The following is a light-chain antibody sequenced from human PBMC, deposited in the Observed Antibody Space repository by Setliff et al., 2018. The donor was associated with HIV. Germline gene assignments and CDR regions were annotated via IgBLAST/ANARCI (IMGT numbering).Light chain of an antibody. V-gene: IGLV3-21*04. J-gene: IGLJ1*01. CDR2: YDS. Sequence: LTQPPSVSVAPGKTARITCGGNNIGSKSVHWYQQKPGQAPVLVIYYDSDRPSGIPERFSGSKSGNTATLTISRVEAGDEADYYCQVWDSSSDHSYVFGTGTKVTVL. CDR3: QVWDSSSDHSYV. CDR1: NIGSKS.